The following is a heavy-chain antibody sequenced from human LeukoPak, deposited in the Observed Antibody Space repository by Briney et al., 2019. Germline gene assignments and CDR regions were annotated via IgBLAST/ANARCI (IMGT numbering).Heavy chain of an antibody. CDR2: IWYDGSNK. D-gene: IGHD2-21*02. V-gene: IGHV3-33*01. CDR3: ARERVVTATDAFDI. Sequence: GGSLRLSCAASGFTFSSYGMHWVRQAPGKGLEGVAVIWYDGSNKYYADSVKGRFTISRDNSKNTLYLQMNSLRAEDTAVYYCARERVVTATDAFDIGGQGTMVTV. J-gene: IGHJ3*02. CDR1: GFTFSSYG.